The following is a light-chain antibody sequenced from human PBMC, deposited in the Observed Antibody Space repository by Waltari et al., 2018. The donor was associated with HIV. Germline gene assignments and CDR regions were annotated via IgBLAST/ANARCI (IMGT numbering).Light chain of an antibody. Sequence: SFELSQPPSVSVSPGQTANITCSGDKLGDKYACWFQQKPGQPPVLVMYQDNRRPSGIPERFSGSNSGNTATLTISGTQAMDEADYYCQAWDSRTAIFGTGTTVT. J-gene: IGLJ1*01. CDR1: KLGDKY. V-gene: IGLV3-1*01. CDR3: QAWDSRTAI. CDR2: QDN.